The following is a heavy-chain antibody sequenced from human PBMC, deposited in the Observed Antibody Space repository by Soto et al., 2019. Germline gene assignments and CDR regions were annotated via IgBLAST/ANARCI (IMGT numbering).Heavy chain of an antibody. CDR1: GGSFSGYY. CDR2: INHSGST. CDR3: ARGRYYYGSGSLNWFDP. V-gene: IGHV4-34*01. J-gene: IGHJ5*02. Sequence: PSETLSLTCAVYGGSFSGYYWSWIRQPPGKGLEWIGEINHSGSTNYNPSLKSRVTVSVDVSKNQVSLKLTSLAAADTAMYYCARGRYYYGSGSLNWFDPWGQGTQVTVSS. D-gene: IGHD3-10*01.